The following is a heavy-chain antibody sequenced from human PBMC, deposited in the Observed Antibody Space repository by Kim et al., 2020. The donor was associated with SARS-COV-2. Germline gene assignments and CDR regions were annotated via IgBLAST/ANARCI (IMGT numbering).Heavy chain of an antibody. CDR1: GGSMNTRTYY. J-gene: IGHJ4*02. Sequence: SETLSLTCTVSGGSMNTRTYYWGWIRQPPGKGLEWIGSAFYSVGTYYNPSLKNRVTICVDSSMNQFSLRLSSVTAADTAVYYCAKFEEGTMDDYWGQGTLVIVSS. CDR2: AFYSVGT. D-gene: IGHD1-1*01. CDR3: AKFEEGTMDDY. V-gene: IGHV4-39*01.